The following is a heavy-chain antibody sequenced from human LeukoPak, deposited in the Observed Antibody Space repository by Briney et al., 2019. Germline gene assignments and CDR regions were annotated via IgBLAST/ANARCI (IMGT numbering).Heavy chain of an antibody. Sequence: SETLSLTCTVSGGSISNYYWSWLRQPQGKGLEWIGYIYYSGRTNYNPSLKSRVTISVDTSKNQFSLKLSSVTAADTAVYYCARVGDSSGYYFDYWGQGTLVTVSS. V-gene: IGHV4-59*01. CDR1: GGSISNYY. D-gene: IGHD3-22*01. CDR2: IYYSGRT. J-gene: IGHJ4*02. CDR3: ARVGDSSGYYFDY.